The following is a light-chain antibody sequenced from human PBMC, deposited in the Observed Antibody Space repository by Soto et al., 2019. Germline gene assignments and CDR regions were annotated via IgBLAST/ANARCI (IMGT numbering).Light chain of an antibody. CDR3: QQTFSAPVT. Sequence: DIQMTQSPSPLSASVGDRVTITCRASQTISTYLNWYQQKPGKAPKILIYAASTLQSGVPSRFSGRGSGPDFSLTISSLQPEDFATYYCQQTFSAPVTFGQGTRLEIK. J-gene: IGKJ2*01. CDR1: QTISTY. CDR2: AAS. V-gene: IGKV1-39*01.